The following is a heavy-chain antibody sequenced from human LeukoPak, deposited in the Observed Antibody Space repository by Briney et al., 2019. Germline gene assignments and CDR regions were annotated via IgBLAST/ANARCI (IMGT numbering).Heavy chain of an antibody. CDR2: INHSGST. CDR3: ARGFCSSTSCYRLRWFDP. J-gene: IGHJ5*02. D-gene: IGHD2-2*01. V-gene: IGHV4-34*01. Sequence: SETLSPTCAVYGGSFSGYYWSWIRQPPGKGLEWIGEINHSGSTNYNPSLKSRVTISVDTSKNQFSLKLSSVTAADTAVYYCARGFCSSTSCYRLRWFDPWGQGTLVTVSS. CDR1: GGSFSGYY.